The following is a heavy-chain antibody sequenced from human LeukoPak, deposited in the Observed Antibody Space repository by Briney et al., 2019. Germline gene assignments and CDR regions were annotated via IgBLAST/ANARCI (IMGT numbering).Heavy chain of an antibody. CDR3: ARAISMVRGVDY. D-gene: IGHD3-10*01. CDR2: ISSSSTYT. Sequence: GGSLRLSRAASGFTFSSYNMNWVRQAPGKGLEWVSSISSSSTYTYYADSVKGRFTISRDNAKNSLYLQMNSLRAEDTAVYHCARAISMVRGVDYWGQGTLVTVSS. V-gene: IGHV3-21*01. J-gene: IGHJ4*02. CDR1: GFTFSSYN.